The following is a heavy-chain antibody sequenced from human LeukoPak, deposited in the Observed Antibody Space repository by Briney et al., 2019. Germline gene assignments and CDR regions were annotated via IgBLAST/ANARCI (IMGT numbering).Heavy chain of an antibody. V-gene: IGHV1-69*04. CDR3: VTSRDAYYYDSSGSPQPFDY. Sequence: SVKVSCKASGGTFSSYAISWVRQAPGQGLEWMGRIIPILGIANYAQKFQGRVTITADKSTSTAYMELSSLRSEDTAVYYCVTSRDAYYYDSSGSPQPFDYWGQGTLVTVSS. J-gene: IGHJ4*02. CDR2: IIPILGIA. CDR1: GGTFSSYA. D-gene: IGHD3-22*01.